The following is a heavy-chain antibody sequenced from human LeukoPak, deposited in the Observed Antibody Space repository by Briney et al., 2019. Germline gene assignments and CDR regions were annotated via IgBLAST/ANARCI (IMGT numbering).Heavy chain of an antibody. CDR3: ARDLSIAARPDWYFDL. D-gene: IGHD6-6*01. CDR2: ISAYNGNT. CDR1: GYTFTSYG. Sequence: ASVKVSCKASGYTFTSYGISWVRQAPGQGLEWMGWISAYNGNTNYAQKLQGRVTMTTDTSTSTAYMELRSLRSDDTAVYYYARDLSIAARPDWYFDLWGRGTLVTVSS. J-gene: IGHJ2*01. V-gene: IGHV1-18*01.